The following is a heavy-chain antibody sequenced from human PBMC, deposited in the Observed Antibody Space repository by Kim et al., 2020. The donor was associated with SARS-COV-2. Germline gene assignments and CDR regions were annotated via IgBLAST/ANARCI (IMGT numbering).Heavy chain of an antibody. CDR2: ISYDGSNK. J-gene: IGHJ3*02. CDR3: ARSTYSGSTGNAFDI. D-gene: IGHD1-26*01. Sequence: GGSLRLSCAASGFTFSSYAMHWVRQAPGKGLEWVAVISYDGSNKYYADSVKGRFTISRDNSKNTLYLQMNSLRAEDTAVYYCARSTYSGSTGNAFDIWG. CDR1: GFTFSSYA. V-gene: IGHV3-30*04.